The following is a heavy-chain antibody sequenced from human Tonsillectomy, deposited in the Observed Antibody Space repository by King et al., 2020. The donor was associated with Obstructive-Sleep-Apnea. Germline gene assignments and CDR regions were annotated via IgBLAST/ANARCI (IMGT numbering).Heavy chain of an antibody. CDR3: ARGPPRGQRQLLFRWFDP. Sequence: VQLQQWGAGLLKPSETLSLSCAVFGGSFSGYYWSWIRQPPGKGLEWIGEINHSGSTNYNPSLKSRVTISVDTSKNHFSLKLSSVTAADTAVYYCARGPPRGQRQLLFRWFDPWGQGTLVTVSS. J-gene: IGHJ5*02. V-gene: IGHV4-34*01. CDR1: GGSFSGYY. D-gene: IGHD2-2*01. CDR2: INHSGST.